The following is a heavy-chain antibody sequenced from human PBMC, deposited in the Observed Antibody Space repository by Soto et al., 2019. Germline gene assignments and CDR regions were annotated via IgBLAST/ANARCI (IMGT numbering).Heavy chain of an antibody. Sequence: QLQLQESGPGLVKPSETVSLTCTVSGGSISSGTYFWGWIRQPPGKGLEWIGSIDYSGTTYYNTSLRARATISVDTSKNQFSLSLSSVTAADTAVYYCARHASNSGSYSEYFQHWGQGTLVTVSS. CDR1: GGSISSGTYF. D-gene: IGHD1-26*01. J-gene: IGHJ1*01. CDR3: ARHASNSGSYSEYFQH. CDR2: IDYSGTT. V-gene: IGHV4-39*01.